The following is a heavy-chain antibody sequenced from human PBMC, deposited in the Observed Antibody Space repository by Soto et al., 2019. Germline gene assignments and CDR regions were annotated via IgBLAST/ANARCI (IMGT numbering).Heavy chain of an antibody. Sequence: PGGSLRLSCAASGFTFSSYWMHWVRQAPGKGLVWVSRINSDGSSTSYADSVKGRFTISRDNAKNTLYLQMNSLRAEDTAVYYCARDLTPPYYYDSSGLDYWGQGTLVTVSS. CDR1: GFTFSSYW. V-gene: IGHV3-74*01. CDR3: ARDLTPPYYYDSSGLDY. D-gene: IGHD3-22*01. J-gene: IGHJ4*02. CDR2: INSDGSST.